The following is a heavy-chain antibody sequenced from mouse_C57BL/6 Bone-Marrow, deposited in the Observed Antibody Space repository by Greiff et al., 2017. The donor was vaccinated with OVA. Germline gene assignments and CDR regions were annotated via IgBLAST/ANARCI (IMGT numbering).Heavy chain of an antibody. CDR3: ARFCIDGYYDYFDY. Sequence: QVQLKESGAELARPGASVKLSCKASGYTFTSYGISWVKQRTGQGLEWIGEIYPRSGNTYYNEKFKGKATLTADKSSSTAYMELRSLTSEDSAVYFCARFCIDGYYDYFDYWGQGTTLTVSS. V-gene: IGHV1-81*01. CDR2: IYPRSGNT. CDR1: GYTFTSYG. J-gene: IGHJ2*01. D-gene: IGHD2-3*01.